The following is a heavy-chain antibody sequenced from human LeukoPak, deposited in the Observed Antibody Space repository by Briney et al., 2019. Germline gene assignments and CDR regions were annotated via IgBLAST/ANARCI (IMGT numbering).Heavy chain of an antibody. D-gene: IGHD5-12*01. Sequence: SETLSLTCTVSGGSISSGDYYWSWIRQPPGKGLEWIGYIYYSGSTYYNPSLKSRVTISVDTSKNQFSLKLSSVTAADTAVYYCARVVATYEGYYYGMDVWGQGTTVTVSS. CDR1: GGSISSGDYY. CDR3: ARVVATYEGYYYGMDV. CDR2: IYYSGST. V-gene: IGHV4-30-4*01. J-gene: IGHJ6*02.